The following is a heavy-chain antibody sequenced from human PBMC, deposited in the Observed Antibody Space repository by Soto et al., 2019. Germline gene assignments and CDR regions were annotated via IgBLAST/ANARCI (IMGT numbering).Heavy chain of an antibody. D-gene: IGHD3-22*01. V-gene: IGHV3-30*03. J-gene: IGHJ4*02. CDR1: GFTFSSYG. Sequence: QVQLVESGGGVVQPGRSLRLSCAASGFTFSSYGMHWVRQAPGKGLEWVAVISYDGSNKYYADSVKGRFTISRDNSKNTPYLQMNSLRAEDTAVYYCATSKGTMIVVAHDYWGQGTLVTVSS. CDR2: ISYDGSNK. CDR3: ATSKGTMIVVAHDY.